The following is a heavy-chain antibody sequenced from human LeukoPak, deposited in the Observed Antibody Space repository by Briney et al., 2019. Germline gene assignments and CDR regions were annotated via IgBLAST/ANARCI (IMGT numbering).Heavy chain of an antibody. CDR1: GFTFSSYE. CDR2: ISSSGTTI. Sequence: GGSLRLSCAASGFTFSSYEMNWVRQAPGKGLEWVSYISSSGTTIYYADSVKGRFTISRDNAKNSLYLQMNSLRAEDTAVYHCARDSEPYCSSASCYERGFGYWGQGTLVTVSS. V-gene: IGHV3-48*03. D-gene: IGHD2-2*01. CDR3: ARDSEPYCSSASCYERGFGY. J-gene: IGHJ4*02.